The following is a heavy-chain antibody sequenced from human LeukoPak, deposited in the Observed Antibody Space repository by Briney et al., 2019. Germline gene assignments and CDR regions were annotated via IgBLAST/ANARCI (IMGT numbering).Heavy chain of an antibody. J-gene: IGHJ6*03. CDR3: ARVLRYCSGGNCYSGGLGYMDV. CDR1: GFTFSSYS. D-gene: IGHD2-15*01. V-gene: IGHV3-48*04. Sequence: PGGSLRLSCAASGFTFSSYSMNWVRQAPGKGLEWVSYIRSSSRTIYYADSVKGRFTISRDNAKNSLFPQMNSLRAEDTAVYYCARVLRYCSGGNCYSGGLGYMDVWGKGTTVTISS. CDR2: IRSSSRTI.